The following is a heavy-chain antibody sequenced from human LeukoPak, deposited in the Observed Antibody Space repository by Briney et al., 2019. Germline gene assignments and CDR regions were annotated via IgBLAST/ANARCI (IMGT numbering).Heavy chain of an antibody. CDR3: ARGPYNWNDRAFDI. CDR1: GYTFPDYY. J-gene: IGHJ3*02. D-gene: IGHD1-20*01. V-gene: IGHV1-2*02. CDR2: INPKSGDT. Sequence: GASVKVSCKASGYTFPDYYIHWVRQAPGQGLEWMGWINPKSGDTNYAQKFQGRVTMTRDTSISTAYMELSRLRSDDTAVYYCARGPYNWNDRAFDIWGQGTMVTVSS.